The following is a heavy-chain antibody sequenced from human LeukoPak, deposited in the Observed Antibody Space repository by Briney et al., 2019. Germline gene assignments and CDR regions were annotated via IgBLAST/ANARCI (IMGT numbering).Heavy chain of an antibody. Sequence: SETLSLTCAVYGGSFSGYYWSWIRQPPGKGLEWIGEINHSGGTNYNPSLKSRVTISVDTSKNQFSLKLSSVTAADTAVYYCAMGSYYYDSSGYYWKYYFDYWGQGTLVTVSS. CDR2: INHSGGT. J-gene: IGHJ4*02. CDR1: GGSFSGYY. D-gene: IGHD3-22*01. V-gene: IGHV4-34*01. CDR3: AMGSYYYDSSGYYWKYYFDY.